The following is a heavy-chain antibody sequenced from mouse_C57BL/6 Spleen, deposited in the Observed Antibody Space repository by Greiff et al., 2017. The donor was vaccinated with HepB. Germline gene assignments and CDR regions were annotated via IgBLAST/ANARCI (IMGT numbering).Heavy chain of an antibody. D-gene: IGHD2-5*01. CDR1: GYTFTSYG. CDR3: ARYYYSNLYYFDY. J-gene: IGHJ2*01. V-gene: IGHV1-81*01. CDR2: IYPRSGNT. Sequence: VHLVESGAELARPGASVKLSCKASGYTFTSYGISWVKQRTGQGLEWIGEIYPRSGNTYYNEKFKGKATLTADKSSSTAYMELRSLTSEDSAVYFCARYYYSNLYYFDYWGQGTTLTVSS.